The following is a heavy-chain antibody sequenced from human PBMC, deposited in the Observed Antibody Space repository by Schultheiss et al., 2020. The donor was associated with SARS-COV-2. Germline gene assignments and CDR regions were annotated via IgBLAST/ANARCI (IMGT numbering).Heavy chain of an antibody. V-gene: IGHV4-39*01. D-gene: IGHD5-18*01. Sequence: SETLSLTCTVSGGSISSSSYYWGWIRQPPGKGLEWIGSIYYSGSTYYNPSLKSRVTISVDTSKNQFSLKLSSVTAADTAVYYCARSRDSYGLNFDYWGQGTLVTVSS. CDR2: IYYSGST. CDR3: ARSRDSYGLNFDY. CDR1: GGSISSSSYY. J-gene: IGHJ4*02.